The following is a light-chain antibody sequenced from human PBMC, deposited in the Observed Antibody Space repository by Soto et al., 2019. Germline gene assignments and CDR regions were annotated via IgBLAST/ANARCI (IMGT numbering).Light chain of an antibody. Sequence: EIVLTQSPATLSVSPGERAALSCRASQSLTRNLAWYQQKPGQAPRLLMYEASTRATGIPARFSGSGSGTEFTLTISSVQSEDFAVYYCQQYNNWPPYTFGQGTKLEIK. CDR1: QSLTRN. J-gene: IGKJ2*01. V-gene: IGKV3-15*01. CDR3: QQYNNWPPYT. CDR2: EAS.